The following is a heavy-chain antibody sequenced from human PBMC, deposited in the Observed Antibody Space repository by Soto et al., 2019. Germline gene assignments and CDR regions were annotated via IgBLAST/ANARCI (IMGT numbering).Heavy chain of an antibody. CDR1: GFSISDHY. V-gene: IGHV3-11*01. D-gene: IGHD5-18*01. J-gene: IGHJ4*02. CDR3: ARDKTQLWRHFDY. Sequence: LSLTCAASGFSISDHYMSWIRQAPGKGLEWVSYISNSGGNIYHADSVKGRFTISRDNAKNSLYLQMNSLRAEDTAVYYCARDKTQLWRHFDYWGQGTLVTVSS. CDR2: ISNSGGNI.